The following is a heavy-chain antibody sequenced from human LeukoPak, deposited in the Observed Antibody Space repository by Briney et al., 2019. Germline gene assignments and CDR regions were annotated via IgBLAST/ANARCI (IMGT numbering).Heavy chain of an antibody. J-gene: IGHJ5*02. V-gene: IGHV3-21*01. CDR2: ISTSSIYI. Sequence: GGSLRLSCAASGFTFSSYSMNWVRQAPGKGLEWGSSISTSSIYIYYADSVNGRFTISRDDAKNSLYLHMNSLRAEDTAVYYCAGDRPSSYCSGGSCYRPGFDPWGQGTLVTVSS. CDR3: AGDRPSSYCSGGSCYRPGFDP. CDR1: GFTFSSYS. D-gene: IGHD2-15*01.